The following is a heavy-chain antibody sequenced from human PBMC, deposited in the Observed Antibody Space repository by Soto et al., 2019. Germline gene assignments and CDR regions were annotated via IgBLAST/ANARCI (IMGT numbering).Heavy chain of an antibody. V-gene: IGHV4-38-2*02. CDR2: IYHSGST. CDR3: ARDISYSSSWYHYYYYYGMDV. Sequence: SETLSLTCAVSGYSISSGYYWGWIRQPPGKGLEWIGSIYHSGSTYYNPSLKSRVTISVDTSKNQFSLKLSSVTAADTAVYYCARDISYSSSWYHYYYYYGMDVWGQVPQVTFSS. J-gene: IGHJ6*02. D-gene: IGHD6-13*01. CDR1: GYSISSGYY.